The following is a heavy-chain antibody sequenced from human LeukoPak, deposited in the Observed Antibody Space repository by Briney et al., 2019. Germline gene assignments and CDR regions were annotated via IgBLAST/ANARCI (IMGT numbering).Heavy chain of an antibody. CDR2: INLKSGGT. CDR3: ARVPLLSLYSGSYYVLDY. Sequence: ASVKVSCKASGYTFTGYYMHWVRQAPGQGLEWMGWINLKSGGTNYAQKFQDRVTMTRDTSISTAYMELSRLRSDDTAVYYCARVPLLSLYSGSYYVLDYWGQGTLVTVSS. J-gene: IGHJ4*02. D-gene: IGHD1-26*01. CDR1: GYTFTGYY. V-gene: IGHV1-2*02.